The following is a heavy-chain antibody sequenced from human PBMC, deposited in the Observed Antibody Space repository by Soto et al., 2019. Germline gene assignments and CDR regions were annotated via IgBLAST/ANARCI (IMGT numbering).Heavy chain of an antibody. Sequence: LSLTCTVSGGSISSSSYYWGWIRQPPGKGLEWIGSIYYSGSTYYNPSLKSRVTISVDTSKNQFSLKLSSVTAADTAVYYCAVIDILTGYYFSYWGQGTLVTVSS. J-gene: IGHJ4*02. D-gene: IGHD3-9*01. CDR3: AVIDILTGYYFSY. CDR1: GGSISSSSYY. CDR2: IYYSGST. V-gene: IGHV4-39*01.